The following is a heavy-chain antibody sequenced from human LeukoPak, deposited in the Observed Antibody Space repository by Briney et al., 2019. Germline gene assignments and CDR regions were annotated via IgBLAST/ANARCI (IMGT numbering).Heavy chain of an antibody. CDR3: AASNYDYVWGSYRRTPNLDY. CDR2: INHSGST. Sequence: SETLSLTCAVCGGSFSGYYWSWIRQPPGKGLEWIGEINHSGSTNYNPSLKSRVTISVDTSKNQFSLKLSSVTAADTAVYYCAASNYDYVWGSYRRTPNLDYWGQGTLVTVSS. V-gene: IGHV4-34*01. J-gene: IGHJ4*02. D-gene: IGHD3-16*02. CDR1: GGSFSGYY.